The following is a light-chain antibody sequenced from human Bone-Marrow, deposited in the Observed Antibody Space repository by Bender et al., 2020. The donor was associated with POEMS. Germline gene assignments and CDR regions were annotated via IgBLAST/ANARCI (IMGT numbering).Light chain of an antibody. CDR2: SSH. V-gene: IGLV1-44*01. CDR1: SSNIGAHA. J-gene: IGLJ2*01. Sequence: QSVLTQPPSASGTPGQRVTISCSGGSSNIGAHAVNWYQHLPGTAPKLLIYSSHRRPSEVPDRFSGSKSGNTASLTISGLQAEDEADYYCCSYAGSRSVLFGGGTKLTVL. CDR3: CSYAGSRSVL.